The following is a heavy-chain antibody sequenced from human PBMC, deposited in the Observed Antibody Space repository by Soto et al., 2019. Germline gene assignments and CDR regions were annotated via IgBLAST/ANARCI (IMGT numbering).Heavy chain of an antibody. CDR3: ARVSRADLFGVVPRYYYYYGMDV. J-gene: IGHJ6*02. V-gene: IGHV4-34*01. CDR1: GGSFSGYY. CDR2: INHSGST. D-gene: IGHD3-3*01. Sequence: SETLSLTCAVYGGSFSGYYWSWIRQPPGKGLEWIGEINHSGSTNYNPSLKSRVTISVDTSKNQFSLKLSSVTAADTAVYYCARVSRADLFGVVPRYYYYYGMDVWGQGTTVTVSS.